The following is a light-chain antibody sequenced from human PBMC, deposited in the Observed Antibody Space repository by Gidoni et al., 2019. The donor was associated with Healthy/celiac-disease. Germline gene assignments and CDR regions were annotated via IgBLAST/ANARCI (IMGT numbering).Light chain of an antibody. Sequence: DIVMTQSPASLAVSLGERATINCKSSQSVLYSSNNKNYLAWYQQKPGQPPKLLIYWASTRESGVPDRFSGSGSGTDFTLTISSLQAEDVAVYYCQQYDSTPQTFGQGTKLEIK. CDR1: QSVLYSSNNKNY. V-gene: IGKV4-1*01. CDR3: QQYDSTPQT. CDR2: WAS. J-gene: IGKJ2*01.